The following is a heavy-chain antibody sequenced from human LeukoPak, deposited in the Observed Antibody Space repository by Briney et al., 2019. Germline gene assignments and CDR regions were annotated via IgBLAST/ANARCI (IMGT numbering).Heavy chain of an antibody. Sequence: PGGSLRLSCAASGFTFSSYGMHWVRQAPGKGLEWVAVISYDGSNKYYADSVKGRFTNSRDNSKNTLYLQMNSLRAEDTAVYYCAKGPPGGGYRRTTRGTDAFDIWGQGTMVTVSS. J-gene: IGHJ3*02. V-gene: IGHV3-30*18. CDR3: AKGPPGGGYRRTTRGTDAFDI. CDR2: ISYDGSNK. D-gene: IGHD3-22*01. CDR1: GFTFSSYG.